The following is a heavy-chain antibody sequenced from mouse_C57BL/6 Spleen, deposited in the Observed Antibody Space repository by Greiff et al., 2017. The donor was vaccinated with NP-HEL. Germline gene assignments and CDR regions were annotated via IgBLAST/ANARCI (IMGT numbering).Heavy chain of an antibody. V-gene: IGHV1-69*01. CDR1: GYTFTSYW. D-gene: IGHD1-1*01. J-gene: IGHJ3*01. CDR2: IDPSDSYT. CDR3: AGGYGSSWFAY. Sequence: VQLQQPGAELVMPGASVKLSCKASGYTFTSYWMHWVKQRPGQGLEWIGEIDPSDSYTNYNQKFKGKSTLTVDKSSSTAYMQLSSLTSEDSAVYYCAGGYGSSWFAYWGQGTLVTVSA.